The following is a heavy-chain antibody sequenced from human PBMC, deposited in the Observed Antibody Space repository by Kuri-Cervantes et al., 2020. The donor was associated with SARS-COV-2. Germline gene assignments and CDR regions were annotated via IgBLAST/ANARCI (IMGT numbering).Heavy chain of an antibody. CDR3: ARGERNFDY. CDR1: GGSFSGYY. J-gene: IGHJ4*02. Sequence: SQTLSLTCAVYGGSFSGYYWSWIRQPPGKGLEWIGSIYYSGSTYYNPSLKSRVTISVDTSKNQFSLKLSSVTAADTAVYYCARGERNFDYWGQGTLVTVSS. V-gene: IGHV4-34*01. CDR2: IYYSGST. D-gene: IGHD1-1*01.